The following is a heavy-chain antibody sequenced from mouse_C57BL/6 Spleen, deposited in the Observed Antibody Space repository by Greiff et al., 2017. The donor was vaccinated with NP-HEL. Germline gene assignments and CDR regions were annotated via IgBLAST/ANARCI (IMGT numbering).Heavy chain of an antibody. CDR1: GYSFTGYF. D-gene: IGHD2-14*01. J-gene: IGHJ3*01. Sequence: VHVKQSGPELVKPGDSVKISCKASGYSFTGYFMNWVMQSHGKSLEWIGRINPYNGDTFYNQKFKGKATLTVDKSSSTAHMELRSLTSEDSAVYYCAKGTPFAYWGQGTLVTVSA. V-gene: IGHV1-20*01. CDR2: INPYNGDT. CDR3: AKGTPFAY.